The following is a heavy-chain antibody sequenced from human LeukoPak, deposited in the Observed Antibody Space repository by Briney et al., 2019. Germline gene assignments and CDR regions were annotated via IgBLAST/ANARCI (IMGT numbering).Heavy chain of an antibody. D-gene: IGHD3-22*01. J-gene: IGHJ5*02. CDR1: GFTFDDYA. CDR3: AKGGAYYYDSWFDP. CDR2: ISWNSGSI. V-gene: IGHV3-9*01. Sequence: GGSLRLSCAASGFTFDDYAMHWVRQAPGKGLEWVSGISWNSGSIGYADSVKGRFTISRDNAKNSLYLQVNSLRAEDTALYYCAKGGAYYYDSWFDPWGQGTLVTVSS.